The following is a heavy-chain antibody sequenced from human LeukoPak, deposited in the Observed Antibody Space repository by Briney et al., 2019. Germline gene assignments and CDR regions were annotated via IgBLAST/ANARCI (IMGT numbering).Heavy chain of an antibody. CDR2: IYSGGST. CDR1: GFTVSSNQ. D-gene: IGHD3-22*01. CDR3: AREGGYDSIYYFDY. V-gene: IGHV3-53*01. J-gene: IGHJ4*02. Sequence: PGGSLRLSCAASGFTVSSNQMSWVRQAPGKGLEWVSVIYSGGSTYYADSVKGRFTISRDNSKNTLYLQMNSLRAEDTAVYYCAREGGYDSIYYFDYWGQGTLVTVSS.